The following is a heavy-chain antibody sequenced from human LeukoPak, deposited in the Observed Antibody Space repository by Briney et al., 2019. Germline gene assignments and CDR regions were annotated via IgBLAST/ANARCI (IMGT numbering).Heavy chain of an antibody. Sequence: SETLSLTCTVSGGSISSYYWSWIRQPPGKGLEWIGYIYYSGSTNYNPSLKSRVTISVDTSKNQFSLKLSSVTAADTAVYYCARVSSAMVFTYYYYYMDVWGKGTTVTVSS. CDR3: ARVSSAMVFTYYYYYMDV. D-gene: IGHD5-18*01. CDR2: IYYSGST. V-gene: IGHV4-59*01. CDR1: GGSISSYY. J-gene: IGHJ6*03.